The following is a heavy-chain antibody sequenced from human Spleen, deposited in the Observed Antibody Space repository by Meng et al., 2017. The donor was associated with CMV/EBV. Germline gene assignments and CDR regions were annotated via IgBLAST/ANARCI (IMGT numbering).Heavy chain of an antibody. J-gene: IGHJ4*02. Sequence: GGSLRLSCKGSGYTFTNYWIVWVRQMPGKGLEWMGIIYPGDSETRYSPSFQGQVSISADKSISTAYLQWSSLEASDTAMYYCARLQGYCSTSNCYLGGFWGQGTLVTVSS. V-gene: IGHV5-51*01. CDR2: IYPGDSET. D-gene: IGHD2-2*01. CDR3: ARLQGYCSTSNCYLGGF. CDR1: GYTFTNYW.